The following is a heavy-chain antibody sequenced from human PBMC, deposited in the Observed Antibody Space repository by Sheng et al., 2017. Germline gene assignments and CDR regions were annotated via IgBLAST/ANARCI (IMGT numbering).Heavy chain of an antibody. V-gene: IGHV4-39*07. D-gene: IGHD5-18*01. CDR3: ARGDRYSYGAYYFDY. CDR2: IYYSGST. Sequence: QLQLQESGPGLVKPSETLSLTCTVSGGSISSSSYYWGWIRQPPGKGLEWIGSIYYSGSTYYNPSLKSRVTISVDTSKNQFSLKLSSVTAADTAVYYCARGDRYSYGAYYFDYWGQGTLVTVSS. J-gene: IGHJ4*02. CDR1: GGSISSSSYY.